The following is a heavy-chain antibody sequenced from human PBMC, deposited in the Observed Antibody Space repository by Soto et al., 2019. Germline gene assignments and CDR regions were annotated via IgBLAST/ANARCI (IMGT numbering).Heavy chain of an antibody. Sequence: GGSLRLSCAASGFSISSFWMYWVRQPPGKGLMWVSRINSDASSTSSADSVKGRFTISIGNAKNTLYLQMNSLRAEDTAMYYCARSLDVCGQGTRVTVS. J-gene: IGHJ6*02. CDR2: INSDASST. V-gene: IGHV3-74*01. CDR1: GFSISSFW. CDR3: ARSLDV.